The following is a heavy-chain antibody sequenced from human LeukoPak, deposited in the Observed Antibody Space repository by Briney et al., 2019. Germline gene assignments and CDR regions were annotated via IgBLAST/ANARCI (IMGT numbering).Heavy chain of an antibody. CDR1: GGSFSGYY. CDR3: ARAEGFGELYFDY. V-gene: IGHV4-34*01. CDR2: INHSGST. Sequence: SETLSLTCAVYGGSFSGYYWSWIRQPPGKGLEWIGEINHSGSTNYNPSLKSRVTISVDTSKNQFSLKLSSVTAADTAVYYCARAEGFGELYFDYWGQGTLVTVSS. J-gene: IGHJ4*02. D-gene: IGHD3-10*01.